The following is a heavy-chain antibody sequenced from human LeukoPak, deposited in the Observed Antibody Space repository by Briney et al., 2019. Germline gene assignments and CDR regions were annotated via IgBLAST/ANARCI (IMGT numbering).Heavy chain of an antibody. CDR2: ISGSVGST. J-gene: IGHJ6*02. D-gene: IGHD4-17*01. CDR1: GFTFSSYS. Sequence: GGSLRLSWAASGFTFSSYSMSWVRQAPGKGLEWVSAISGSVGSTYYADSVKGRFTISRDNSKNTLYLQMNSLRAEDTAVYYCAKDRGLHSYYYYGMDVWGQGTTVTVSS. V-gene: IGHV3-23*01. CDR3: AKDRGLHSYYYYGMDV.